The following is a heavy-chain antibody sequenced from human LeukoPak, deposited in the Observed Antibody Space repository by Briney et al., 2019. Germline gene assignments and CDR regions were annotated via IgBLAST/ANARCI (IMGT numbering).Heavy chain of an antibody. J-gene: IGHJ6*03. CDR2: IYSGGTT. CDR1: GFSVSSNF. Sequence: GGSLRLSCAASGFSVSSNFMSWVRQAPGKGLEWVSVIYSGGTTCYADSVKGRFTISRDNSKNTLSLQMNNLRAEDTAVYYCARDGYGNNYMDVWGKGTTVTVSS. V-gene: IGHV3-53*01. D-gene: IGHD1/OR15-1a*01. CDR3: ARDGYGNNYMDV.